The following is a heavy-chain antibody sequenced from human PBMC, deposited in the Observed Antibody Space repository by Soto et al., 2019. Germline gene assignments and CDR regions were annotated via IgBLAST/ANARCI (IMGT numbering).Heavy chain of an antibody. CDR1: GFTFNIYA. CDR3: AREDDYGYRYINYGLDV. CDR2: ISFDGTKK. Sequence: PGGSLRLSCAASGFTFNIYALHWVRQAPGKGPEWVAVISFDGTKKYCSDSVKGRFTISRDNLKNTLYLQMNNLRVEDAALYFCAREDDYGYRYINYGLDVWGQGTTVTVSS. V-gene: IGHV3-30-3*01. D-gene: IGHD4-17*01. J-gene: IGHJ6*02.